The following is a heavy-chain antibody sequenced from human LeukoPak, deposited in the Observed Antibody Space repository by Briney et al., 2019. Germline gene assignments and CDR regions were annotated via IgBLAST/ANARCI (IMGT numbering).Heavy chain of an antibody. J-gene: IGHJ4*02. CDR1: GYTSTDYL. CDR2: MNPNSGDT. CDR3: ASMAGNFQLRPTFDF. V-gene: IGHV1-2*02. D-gene: IGHD1-1*01. Sequence: ASVKVSCKVSGYTSTDYLIHWVRQVPGQGLEWMGWMNPNSGDTSYAQRFHDRVMMTRDTSVTTVYLEVTSLTSDDTAVFYCASMAGNFQLRPTFDFWGQGTLLIVSS.